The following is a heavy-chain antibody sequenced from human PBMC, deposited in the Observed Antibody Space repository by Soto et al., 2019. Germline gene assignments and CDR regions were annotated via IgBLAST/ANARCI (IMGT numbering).Heavy chain of an antibody. V-gene: IGHV3-23*01. Sequence: GGSLRLSCAASGFTFSSYAMSWVRQAPGQGLEWVSAISGSGGSTYYADSVKGRFTISRDNSKNTLYLQMNSLRAEDTPVYYCANSIGSCIFGDRSGLDYWGQGTLVTVSS. J-gene: IGHJ4*02. CDR2: ISGSGGST. D-gene: IGHD3-22*01. CDR3: ANSIGSCIFGDRSGLDY. CDR1: GFTFSSYA.